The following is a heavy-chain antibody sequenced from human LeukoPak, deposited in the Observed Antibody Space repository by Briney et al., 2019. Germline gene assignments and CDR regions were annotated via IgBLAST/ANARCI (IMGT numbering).Heavy chain of an antibody. V-gene: IGHV3-53*01. Sequence: SGGSLRLSCTASGFTLSSNYMSWVRQAPGKGLEWVSLIDSAGSAFYADSMKGRFTISRDNSRNTLYLQMNSLRAEDTAVYYCATGRIQLWYAYWGHGTLVTVSS. CDR3: ATGRIQLWYAY. J-gene: IGHJ4*01. D-gene: IGHD5-18*01. CDR1: GFTLSSNY. CDR2: IDSAGSA.